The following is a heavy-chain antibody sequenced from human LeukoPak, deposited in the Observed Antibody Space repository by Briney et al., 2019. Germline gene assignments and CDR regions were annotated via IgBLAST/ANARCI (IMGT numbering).Heavy chain of an antibody. V-gene: IGHV1-2*02. CDR3: ARGGCRGDCIPFEN. D-gene: IGHD2-21*02. CDR2: IHPNSDGT. J-gene: IGHJ4*02. CDR1: GYTFTGHY. Sequence: GASVKVSCKASGYTFTGHYLHWVRQAPGQGLAWMGWIHPNSDGTSYAQKFQGRVTMTRDTSTSTAYMELTRLMSDDTAVYYCARGGCRGDCIPFENWGQGTLVTVSS.